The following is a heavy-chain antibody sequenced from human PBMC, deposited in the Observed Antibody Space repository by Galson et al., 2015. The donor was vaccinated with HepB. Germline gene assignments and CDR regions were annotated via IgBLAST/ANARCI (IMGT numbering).Heavy chain of an antibody. CDR2: INTNTGNP. J-gene: IGHJ6*03. Sequence: SVKVSCKVSGYTFTTYAINWVRQAPGQGLEWMGWINTNTGNPTYAQGFRGRFVFSLDISDNTAYLQITSLKAEDTAVYYCARDRKYFDPSGDYYYVDDYQYYYYMDVWGKGTTVTVSS. V-gene: IGHV7-4-1*02. CDR1: GYTFTTYA. CDR3: ARDRKYFDPSGDYYYVDDYQYYYYMDV. D-gene: IGHD3-22*01.